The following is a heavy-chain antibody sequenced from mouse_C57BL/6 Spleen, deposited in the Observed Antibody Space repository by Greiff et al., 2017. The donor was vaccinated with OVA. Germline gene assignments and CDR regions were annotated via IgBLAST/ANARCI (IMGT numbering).Heavy chain of an antibody. CDR3: RYYGSSYRYFDV. CDR2: IDPENGDT. V-gene: IGHV14-4*01. J-gene: IGHJ1*03. Sequence: VQLQQSGAELVRPGASVKLSCTASGFNIKDDYMHWVKQRPEQGLEWIGWIDPENGDTEYASKFQGKATITADTSSNTAYLQLSSLTSEDTAVYYCRYYGSSYRYFDVWGTGTTVTVSS. D-gene: IGHD1-1*01. CDR1: GFNIKDDY.